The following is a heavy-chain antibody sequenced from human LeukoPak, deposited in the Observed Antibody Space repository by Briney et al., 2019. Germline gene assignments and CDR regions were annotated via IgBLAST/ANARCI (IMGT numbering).Heavy chain of an antibody. CDR1: GFTFSSYG. D-gene: IGHD4-17*01. V-gene: IGHV3-30*18. CDR2: ISYDGSNK. J-gene: IGHJ4*02. CDR3: AKLRDHDYGDDY. Sequence: HPGRSLRLSCAASGFTFSSYGMHWVRQAPGKGLEWVAVISYDGSNKYYADSVKGRFTISRDNSKNTLYLQMNSLRAEDTAVYYCAKLRDHDYGDDYWGQGTLVTVSS.